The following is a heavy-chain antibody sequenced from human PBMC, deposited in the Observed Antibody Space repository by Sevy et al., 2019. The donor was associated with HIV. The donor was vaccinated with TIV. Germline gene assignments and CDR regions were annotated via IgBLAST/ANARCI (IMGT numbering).Heavy chain of an antibody. J-gene: IGHJ5*02. CDR1: GFPFTNHG. Sequence: GGSLRLSCEASGFPFTNHGVHWVRQDPGKGLAWVALMWFDGSNKYYADSVKGRFTVSRDDSKNTLYLQMNSLRADDTAIYYCARDREFYDHGEYGPTSAPDLWGQGTLVTVSS. V-gene: IGHV3-33*08. CDR3: ARDREFYDHGEYGPTSAPDL. D-gene: IGHD4-17*01. CDR2: MWFDGSNK.